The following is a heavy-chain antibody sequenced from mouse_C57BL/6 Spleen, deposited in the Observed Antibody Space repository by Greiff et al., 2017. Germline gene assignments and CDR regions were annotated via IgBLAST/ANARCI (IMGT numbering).Heavy chain of an antibody. CDR2: IHPNSGST. J-gene: IGHJ3*01. CDR3: ARECCEYDGTWLAY. Sequence: VQLQQPGAELVKPGASVTLSCKASGYTFTSYWLHWVKQRPGQGLEWIGMIHPNSGSTNYNEKFKSKATMTVDKSSSPAYMHLSRLTSEDSAVYYCARECCEYDGTWLAYWGQGTLVTVSA. CDR1: GYTFTSYW. D-gene: IGHD2-4*01. V-gene: IGHV1-64*01.